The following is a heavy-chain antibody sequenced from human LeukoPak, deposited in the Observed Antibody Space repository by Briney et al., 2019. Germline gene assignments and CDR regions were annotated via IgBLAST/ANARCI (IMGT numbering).Heavy chain of an antibody. V-gene: IGHV1-8*01. CDR1: GYTFTSYD. CDR2: MNPNSGNT. CDR3: ASGYYYDSSGNWFDP. J-gene: IGHJ5*02. D-gene: IGHD3-22*01. Sequence: ASVKVSCKASGYTFTSYDINWVRQATGQGLEWMGWMNPNSGNTDNAQKFQVRVTMTRNTSISTTYMELSSLRSEATAVYSCASGYYYDSSGNWFDPWGQGTLVTVSS.